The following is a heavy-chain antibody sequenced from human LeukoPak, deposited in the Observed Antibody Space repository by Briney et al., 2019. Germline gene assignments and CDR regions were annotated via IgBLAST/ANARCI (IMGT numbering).Heavy chain of an antibody. Sequence: GASVKVSCKASGYRFTNYAMNWVRQAPGQGLEWMGWINTNTGNPTYGQGFTGRFVFSLDTSVSTAYLQISSLKAEDTAVYYCARGGFDSRWACDIWGQGTMVTVSS. V-gene: IGHV7-4-1*02. J-gene: IGHJ3*02. CDR2: INTNTGNP. CDR1: GYRFTNYA. CDR3: ARGGFDSRWACDI. D-gene: IGHD3-9*01.